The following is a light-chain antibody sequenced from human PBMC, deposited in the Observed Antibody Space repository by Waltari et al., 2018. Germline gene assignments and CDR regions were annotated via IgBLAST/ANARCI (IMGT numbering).Light chain of an antibody. CDR2: NVN. Sequence: QSALTQPRSVSGSPGQSVTISCTGTNSDIGVYNYISWYQQHPGEAPKLILYNVNKRPSVSTDRFSGSNSANTAPLTISGLHYDEDGDYYCCSYVGGSLVVFGGGTKLTVL. J-gene: IGLJ2*01. V-gene: IGLV2-11*01. CDR1: NSDIGVYNY. CDR3: CSYVGGSLVV.